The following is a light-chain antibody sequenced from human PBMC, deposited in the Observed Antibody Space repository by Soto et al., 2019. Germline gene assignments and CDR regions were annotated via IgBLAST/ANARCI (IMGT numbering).Light chain of an antibody. J-gene: IGLJ1*01. Sequence: QSALTQPASVSGSPGQSITISCTGTSSDVGGYNYVSWSQQHPGKAPQLMIYEVSNRPSGVSNRFSGSKSGNTASLTISGLQAEDEADYYCSSYTSSSTYVFGTGTKVTGL. V-gene: IGLV2-14*01. CDR3: SSYTSSSTYV. CDR2: EVS. CDR1: SSDVGGYNY.